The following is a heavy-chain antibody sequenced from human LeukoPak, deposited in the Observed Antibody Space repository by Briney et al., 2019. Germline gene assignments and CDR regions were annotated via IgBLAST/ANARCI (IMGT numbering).Heavy chain of an antibody. CDR2: ISSRGSTI. D-gene: IGHD6-19*01. CDR1: GFTFSDYY. CDR3: ARDHLSGDFDY. J-gene: IGHJ4*02. Sequence: GGSLRLSCAASGFTFSDYYMSWIRQAPGKGLEWVSYISSRGSTIYYADSVKGRFTISRDNAKNSLYLQMNSLRAEDTAVYYCARDHLSGDFDYWGQGTLVTVSS. V-gene: IGHV3-11*01.